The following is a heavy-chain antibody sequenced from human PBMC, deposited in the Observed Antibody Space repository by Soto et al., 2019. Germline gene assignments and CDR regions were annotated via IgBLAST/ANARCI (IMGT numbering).Heavy chain of an antibody. Sequence: PGGSLRLSCTASGFTFSDYYMNWIRQAPGKGPEWVSYISGDSSDTNYADSVKGRFTISRDNTKSSVFLQMNNLRVEDTAIYYCVRTPREAHYWGQGTLVTVSS. J-gene: IGHJ4*02. CDR1: GFTFSDYY. CDR3: VRTPREAHY. CDR2: ISGDSSDT. D-gene: IGHD3-10*01. V-gene: IGHV3-11*06.